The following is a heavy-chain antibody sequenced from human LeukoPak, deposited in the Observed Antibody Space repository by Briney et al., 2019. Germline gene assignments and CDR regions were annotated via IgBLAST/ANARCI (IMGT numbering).Heavy chain of an antibody. CDR1: GGTFSSYA. Sequence: GASVKVSCKASGGTFSSYAISWVRQAPGQGLEWMGGIIPIFGTANYAQKFQGRVTITTDESTSTTYMELSSLRSEDTAVYYCARDSSSSGVGAFDIWGQGTMVTVSS. CDR3: ARDSSSSGVGAFDI. V-gene: IGHV1-69*05. J-gene: IGHJ3*02. CDR2: IIPIFGTA. D-gene: IGHD6-6*01.